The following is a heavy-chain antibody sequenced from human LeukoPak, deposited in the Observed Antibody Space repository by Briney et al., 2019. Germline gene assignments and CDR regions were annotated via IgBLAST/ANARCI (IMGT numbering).Heavy chain of an antibody. CDR2: ISAYNGNT. D-gene: IGHD1-14*01. V-gene: IGHV1-18*01. CDR3: SGSKLPNDFDN. Sequence: GASVKVSCKASGYTFTSYGISWVRQPPGQGLEWMGWISAYNGNTNYAQKLQGRVTMTTDTSTSTAYMEGRSLRSDDNAVYYCSGSKLPNDFDNWGQGTMVTVSS. J-gene: IGHJ3*02. CDR1: GYTFTSYG.